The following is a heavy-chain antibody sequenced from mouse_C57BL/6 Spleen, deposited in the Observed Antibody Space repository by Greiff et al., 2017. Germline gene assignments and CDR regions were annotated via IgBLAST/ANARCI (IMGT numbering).Heavy chain of an antibody. Sequence: VKLQQSGPGLVAPSQSLSITCTVSGFSLTSYAISWVRQPPGKGLEWLGVIWTGGGTNYNSALKSRLSISKDNSKSQVFLKMNSLQTDDTARYYCAREGDGYDGDYYAMDYWGQGTSVTVSS. CDR2: IWTGGGT. V-gene: IGHV2-9-1*01. CDR1: GFSLTSYA. CDR3: AREGDGYDGDYYAMDY. D-gene: IGHD2-2*01. J-gene: IGHJ4*01.